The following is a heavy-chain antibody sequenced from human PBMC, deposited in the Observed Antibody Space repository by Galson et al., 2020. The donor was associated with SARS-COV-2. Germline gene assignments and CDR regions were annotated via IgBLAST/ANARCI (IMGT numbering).Heavy chain of an antibody. Sequence: ASVKVSCKASGYTFTDHGLNWVRQAPGQGLEWMGWIGAYNEDTHYAPKFQDRVTMTTDTSTTTAYMELRSLRSDDTAVYHCARDEGYRSGSFDSWGQGTLVTVSS. CDR2: IGAYNEDT. CDR3: ARDEGYRSGSFDS. V-gene: IGHV1-18*01. D-gene: IGHD6-19*01. J-gene: IGHJ4*02. CDR1: GYTFTDHG.